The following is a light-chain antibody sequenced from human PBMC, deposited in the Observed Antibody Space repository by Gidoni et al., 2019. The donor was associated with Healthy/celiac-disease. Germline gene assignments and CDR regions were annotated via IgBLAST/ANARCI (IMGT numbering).Light chain of an antibody. CDR1: QSVSSY. J-gene: IGKJ2*01. V-gene: IGKV3-11*01. CDR3: QQRSNWAYT. Sequence: ELVLTQSPATLSLSPGERATLSCRASQSVSSYLAWYQQKPGQAPRLLIYDASNRATGIPARFSGSGSGTDFTLTISSLEPEDFAVYYCQQRSNWAYTFXQXTKLEI. CDR2: DAS.